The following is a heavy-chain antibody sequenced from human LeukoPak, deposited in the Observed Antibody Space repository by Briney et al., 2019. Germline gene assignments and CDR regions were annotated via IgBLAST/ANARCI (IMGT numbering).Heavy chain of an antibody. V-gene: IGHV3-7*03. J-gene: IGHJ4*02. D-gene: IGHD5-24*01. CDR2: IKQDGSGK. CDR3: ATHFTMATDIRIFDS. Sequence: GGSLRLSCAASGFTFSSYWMSWVRQAPGKGLEWVANIKQDGSGKYYVDSVKGRFTISRDNSKNTLYLQLNSLRVEDTATYYCATHFTMATDIRIFDSWGQGSLVTVSS. CDR1: GFTFSSYW.